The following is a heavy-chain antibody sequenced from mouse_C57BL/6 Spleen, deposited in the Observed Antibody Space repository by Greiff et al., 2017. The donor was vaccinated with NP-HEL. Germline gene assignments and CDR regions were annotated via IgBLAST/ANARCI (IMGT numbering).Heavy chain of an antibody. CDR1: GYTFTSYW. CDR2: IDPSDSYT. Sequence: QVQLQQPGAELVMPGASVKLSCKASGYTFTSYWMHWVKQRPGQGLEWIGEIDPSDSYTNYNQKFKGKSTLTVDKSSSTAYMQLSSLTSEDSAVYYCAITTVYYFDYWGKGTTLTVSS. J-gene: IGHJ2*01. V-gene: IGHV1-69*01. D-gene: IGHD1-1*01. CDR3: AITTVYYFDY.